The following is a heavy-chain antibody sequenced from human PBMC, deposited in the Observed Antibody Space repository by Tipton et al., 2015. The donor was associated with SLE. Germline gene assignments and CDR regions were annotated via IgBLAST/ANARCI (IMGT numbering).Heavy chain of an antibody. CDR1: GFTFSSYG. CDR3: AKRFSKDTAMVPLDY. Sequence: SLRLSCAASGFTFSSYGMHWVRQAPGKGLEWVAFIRYDGSNKYYADSVKGRFTISRDNSKNTLYLQMNSLRAEDTAVYYCAKRFSKDTAMVPLDYWGQGTLVTVSS. J-gene: IGHJ4*02. CDR2: IRYDGSNK. D-gene: IGHD5-18*01. V-gene: IGHV3-30*02.